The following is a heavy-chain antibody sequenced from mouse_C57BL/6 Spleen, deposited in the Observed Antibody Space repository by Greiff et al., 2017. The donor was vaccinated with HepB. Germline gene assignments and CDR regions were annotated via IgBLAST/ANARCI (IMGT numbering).Heavy chain of an antibody. D-gene: IGHD1-1*01. CDR1: GYTFTSYW. CDR2: IDPSYSYT. Sequence: QVQLQQSGAELVMPGASVKLSCKASGYTFTSYWMHWVKQRPGQGLEWIGEIDPSYSYTNYNQKFKGKSTLTVDKSSSTAYMQLSSLTSEDSAVYYCARSTLVSSPDYWGQGTTLTVSS. CDR3: ARSTLVSSPDY. J-gene: IGHJ2*01. V-gene: IGHV1-69*01.